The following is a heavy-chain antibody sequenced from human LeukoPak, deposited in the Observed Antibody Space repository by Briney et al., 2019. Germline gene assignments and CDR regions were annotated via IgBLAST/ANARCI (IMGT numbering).Heavy chain of an antibody. V-gene: IGHV3-7*03. Sequence: QAGGSLRLSCAASGFTFSNYWMHWVRQAPGKGLEWVAHINKDGSGTSYVDSVKGRFTISRDNAKNTLYLQMNSPRAEDPAVYYCARESHATFDYWGQGTLVIVSS. CDR1: GFTFSNYW. D-gene: IGHD1-26*01. J-gene: IGHJ4*02. CDR2: INKDGSGT. CDR3: ARESHATFDY.